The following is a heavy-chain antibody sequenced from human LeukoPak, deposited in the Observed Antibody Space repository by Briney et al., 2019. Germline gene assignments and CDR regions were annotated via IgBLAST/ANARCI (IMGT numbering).Heavy chain of an antibody. D-gene: IGHD1-26*01. CDR2: IKQDGSEK. J-gene: IGHJ4*02. Sequence: QPGGSLRLSCAASGSTFSSYWMSWVRQAPGKGLEWVANIKQDGSEKYYVDSVKGRFTISRDNAKNSLYLQMNSLRAEDTAVYYCAKGSHGLDYWGQGTLVTVSS. CDR1: GSTFSSYW. V-gene: IGHV3-7*01. CDR3: AKGSHGLDY.